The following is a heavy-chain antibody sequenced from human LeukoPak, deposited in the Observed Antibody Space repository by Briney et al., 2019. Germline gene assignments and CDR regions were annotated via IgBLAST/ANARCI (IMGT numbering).Heavy chain of an antibody. V-gene: IGHV1-46*01. J-gene: IGHJ4*02. D-gene: IGHD3-10*01. Sequence: ASVTVSCTASGYTFTSYYMHWVRQAPGQGLEWMGIINPSGGSTSYAQKFQGRVTMTRDMSTSTVYMELSSLRSEDTAVYYCAREGLVGEFDYWGQGALVTVSS. CDR3: AREGLVGEFDY. CDR2: INPSGGST. CDR1: GYTFTSYY.